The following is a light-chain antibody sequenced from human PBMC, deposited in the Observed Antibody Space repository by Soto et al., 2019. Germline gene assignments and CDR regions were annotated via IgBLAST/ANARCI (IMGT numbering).Light chain of an antibody. V-gene: IGKV1-39*01. J-gene: IGKJ2*01. Sequence: DLQMTQSPSSLSASVGDRVTITCRASQSISSYLNWYQQKPGKAPKLLIYGASNLQSGVPSRFSGGRSWTEFTLTISSLQPEDFATYYCQQSYSPVRNIFGQGTKLEI. CDR1: QSISSY. CDR2: GAS. CDR3: QQSYSPVRNI.